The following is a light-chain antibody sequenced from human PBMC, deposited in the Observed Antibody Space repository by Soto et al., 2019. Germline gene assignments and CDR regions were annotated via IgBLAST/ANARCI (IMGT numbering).Light chain of an antibody. CDR2: DAS. J-gene: IGKJ3*01. CDR3: QQYNIYFT. V-gene: IGKV1-5*01. CDR1: QSISSW. Sequence: DIQVTQAPSTLSASVGDRVTITCRASQSISSWLAWYQQKPGKAPKLLIYDASSLESGVPSRFSGSGSGTEFTLTLSNLQPDDFATYYCQQYNIYFTFGHGNKVDIK.